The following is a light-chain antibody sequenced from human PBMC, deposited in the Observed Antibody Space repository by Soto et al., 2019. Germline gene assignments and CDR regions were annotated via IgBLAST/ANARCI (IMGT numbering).Light chain of an antibody. CDR3: QQYGSSPPA. J-gene: IGKJ1*01. CDR1: QSVSSSY. CDR2: GAS. V-gene: IGKV3-20*01. Sequence: EIVLTQSPGTLSLSPGERATLSCRASQSVSSSYLAWYQQKPGQAPRLLIYGASSRATGIPDRFSGSGSGTDFTLTLSRLEPQDFAVYYCQQYGSSPPAFGQGTKVEI.